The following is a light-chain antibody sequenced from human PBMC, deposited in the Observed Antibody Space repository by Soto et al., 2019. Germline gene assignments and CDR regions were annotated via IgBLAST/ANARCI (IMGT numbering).Light chain of an antibody. Sequence: EIVLTQSPDTLSLSPGERATLSCRASQSVSRYFAWYQQKPGQAPRLLIYDASNRATGVPARFSGSGSGTDFTITISSLEPEDFAVYCCQQRSSWPVTFGQGTKVEI. CDR1: QSVSRY. V-gene: IGKV3-11*01. J-gene: IGKJ1*01. CDR2: DAS. CDR3: QQRSSWPVT.